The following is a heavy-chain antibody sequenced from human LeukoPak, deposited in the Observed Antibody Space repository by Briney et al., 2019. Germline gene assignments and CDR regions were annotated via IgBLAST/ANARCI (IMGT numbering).Heavy chain of an antibody. CDR3: ARGMGMIVVEYGMDV. Sequence: PSETLSLTCTVSGGSISSGGYYWSWIRQHPGKGLEWIGYIYYSGSTYYNPSLKSRVTISVDTSKNQFSLKLSSVTAADTAVYYCARGMGMIVVEYGMDVWGQGTTVTVSS. J-gene: IGHJ6*02. V-gene: IGHV4-30-4*08. CDR1: GGSISSGGYY. D-gene: IGHD3-22*01. CDR2: IYYSGST.